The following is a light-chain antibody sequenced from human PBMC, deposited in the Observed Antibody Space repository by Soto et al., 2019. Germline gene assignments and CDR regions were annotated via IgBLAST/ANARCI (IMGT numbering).Light chain of an antibody. CDR3: QQYYSTCWT. CDR1: QSVLSSSNNRNY. CDR2: WAS. J-gene: IGKJ1*01. Sequence: EIVMTQSPDSLSVTLGERATINFKSSQSVLSSSNNRNYLAWFQLKPGQPPKLLIYWASTRESGVPDRFSGSGSGTDFTLTISSLQAEDVAVYYCQQYYSTCWTFGQGTKVDIK. V-gene: IGKV4-1*01.